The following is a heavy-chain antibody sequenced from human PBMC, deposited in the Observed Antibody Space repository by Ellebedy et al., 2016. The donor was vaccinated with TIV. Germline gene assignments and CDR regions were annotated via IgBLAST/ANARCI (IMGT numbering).Heavy chain of an antibody. CDR2: ISYDGSNK. V-gene: IGHV3-30*01. J-gene: IGHJ4*02. CDR3: ARWVGLAGVDY. CDR1: GFTFSSYA. Sequence: PGGSLRLSCAASGFTFSSYAMHWVRQAPGKGLEWVAVISYDGSNKYYADSVKGRFTISRDNSKNTLYLQMNSLRAEDTAVYYCARWVGLAGVDYWGQGTLVTVSS. D-gene: IGHD3-10*01.